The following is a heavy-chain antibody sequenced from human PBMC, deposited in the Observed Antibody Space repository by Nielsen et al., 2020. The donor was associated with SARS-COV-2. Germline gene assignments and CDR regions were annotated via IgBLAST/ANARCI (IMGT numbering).Heavy chain of an antibody. Sequence: SETLSLTCAVYGGSFSGYYWSWIRQPPGKGLEWIGEINHSGSTNYNPSLKSRVTISVDTSKNQFSLKLSPVTAADTAVYYCARHKGFGAFDIWGQGTMVTVSS. D-gene: IGHD3-16*01. CDR2: INHSGST. CDR1: GGSFSGYY. V-gene: IGHV4-34*01. J-gene: IGHJ3*02. CDR3: ARHKGFGAFDI.